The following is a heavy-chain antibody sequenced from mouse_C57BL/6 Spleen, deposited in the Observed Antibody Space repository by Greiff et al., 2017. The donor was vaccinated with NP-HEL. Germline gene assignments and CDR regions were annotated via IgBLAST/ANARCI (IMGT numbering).Heavy chain of an antibody. J-gene: IGHJ3*01. CDR1: GFNIKDDY. Sequence: VQLQQSGAELVRPGASVKLSCTASGFNIKDDYMHWVKQRPEQGLEWIGWIDPENGDTEYASKFQGKATITADTSSNTAYLQLSSLTSEDTAVYYCTTQTAQAWFAYWGQGTLVTVSA. V-gene: IGHV14-4*01. CDR2: IDPENGDT. CDR3: TTQTAQAWFAY. D-gene: IGHD3-2*02.